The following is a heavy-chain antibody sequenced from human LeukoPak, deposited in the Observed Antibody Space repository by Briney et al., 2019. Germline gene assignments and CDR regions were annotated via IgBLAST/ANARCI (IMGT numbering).Heavy chain of an antibody. CDR2: INPNSGAT. CDR3: ASSSGDIVPTDY. D-gene: IGHD5-12*01. J-gene: IGHJ4*02. CDR1: GYTFIGYY. V-gene: IGHV1-2*02. Sequence: VASVKVSCKASGYTFIGYYMHWVRQAPGQGLEWMGWINPNSGATNYAQKFQGRVTMTRDTSNSTAYMELSGLRSDDTALYYCASSSGDIVPTDYWGQGTLVTVSS.